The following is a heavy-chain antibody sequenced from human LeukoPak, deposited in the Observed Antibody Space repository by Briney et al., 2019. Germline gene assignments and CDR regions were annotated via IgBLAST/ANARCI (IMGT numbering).Heavy chain of an antibody. CDR2: IYYSGNT. D-gene: IGHD1-14*01. CDR3: ASVSPTTRPHKPSYYYYMDV. Sequence: SETLSLTCTVSGGSISSYYWGWIRQPPGKGLEWIGSIYYSGNTYYNPSLKSRVTISLDTSKNQFSLKLSSVAAADTAVYYCASVSPTTRPHKPSYYYYMDVWGKGTTVTISS. J-gene: IGHJ6*03. V-gene: IGHV4-39*07. CDR1: GGSISSYY.